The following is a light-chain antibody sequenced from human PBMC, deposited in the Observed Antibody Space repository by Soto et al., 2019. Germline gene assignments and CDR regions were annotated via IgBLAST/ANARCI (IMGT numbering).Light chain of an antibody. CDR3: QQSNSITWT. CDR2: AAS. Sequence: DIQMTQSPSSLSASLGDRVTITCRASQSISSYLNWYQQRPGKAPKLLIYAASSLQSGVPSRFSGSGSETDFTLTTSSLQPEDFATYSCQQSNSITWTFGQGTKVDIK. J-gene: IGKJ1*01. CDR1: QSISSY. V-gene: IGKV1-39*01.